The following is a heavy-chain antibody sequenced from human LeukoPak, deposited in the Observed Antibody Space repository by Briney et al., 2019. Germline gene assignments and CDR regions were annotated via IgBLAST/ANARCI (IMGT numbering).Heavy chain of an antibody. Sequence: SETLPLTCTVSGGSISSYYWSWIRQPAGKGLEWIGRIYTSGSTNYNPSLKSRVTISVDKSKNQFSLKLSSVTAADTAVYYCASLYSSSSRVDYWGQGTLVTVSS. J-gene: IGHJ4*02. D-gene: IGHD6-6*01. CDR2: IYTSGST. CDR1: GGSISSYY. CDR3: ASLYSSSSRVDY. V-gene: IGHV4-4*07.